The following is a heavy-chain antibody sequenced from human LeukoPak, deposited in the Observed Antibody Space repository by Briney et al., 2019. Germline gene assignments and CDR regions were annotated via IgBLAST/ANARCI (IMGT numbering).Heavy chain of an antibody. J-gene: IGHJ4*02. CDR3: AKLWLEQQPLDY. Sequence: GGSLRLSCAASGFTFSSYGMHWVRQAPGKGLEWVAVTSYDGSNKYYADSVKGRFTISRDNSKNTLYLQMNSLRAEDTAVYYCAKLWLEQQPLDYWGQGTLVTVSS. V-gene: IGHV3-30*18. D-gene: IGHD6-13*01. CDR2: TSYDGSNK. CDR1: GFTFSSYG.